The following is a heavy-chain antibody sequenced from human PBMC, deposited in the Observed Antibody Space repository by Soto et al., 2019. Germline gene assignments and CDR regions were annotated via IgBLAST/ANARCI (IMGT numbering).Heavy chain of an antibody. CDR2: FNPNSGGT. D-gene: IGHD3-22*01. CDR3: ARGDFDSSANYYAGWFDP. Sequence: QVQLVQSGAEVKKPGASVKVSCKASGYIFTGYYMHWLRQAPGQGLEWIGWFNPNSGGTKYAQKFQGRVTMTYDTSINTAYMELSGLISDDTAVYYCARGDFDSSANYYAGWFDPWGQGTLVTVSS. V-gene: IGHV1-2*02. CDR1: GYIFTGYY. J-gene: IGHJ5*02.